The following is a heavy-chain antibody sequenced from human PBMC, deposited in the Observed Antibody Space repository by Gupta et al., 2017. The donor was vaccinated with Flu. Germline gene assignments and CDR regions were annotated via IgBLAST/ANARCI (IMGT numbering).Heavy chain of an antibody. CDR2: ISSSSSTI. J-gene: IGHJ4*02. D-gene: IGHD2-21*02. CDR1: GFTFSSYS. V-gene: IGHV3-48*01. Sequence: EVQLVESGGGLVQPGGSLRLSCAASGFTFSSYSMNWVRQAPGKGLEWVSYISSSSSTIYYADSVKGRFTISRDNAKNSLYLQMNSLRAEDTAVYYCARDSVVTAHSNDLWGQGTLVTVSS. CDR3: ARDSVVTAHSNDL.